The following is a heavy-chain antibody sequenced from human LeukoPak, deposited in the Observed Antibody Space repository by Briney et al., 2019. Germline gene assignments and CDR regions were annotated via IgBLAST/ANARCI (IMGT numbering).Heavy chain of an antibody. D-gene: IGHD4-23*01. Sequence: GGSLRLSCATSGFTFSSYGMHWVRQAPGKGLEWVAVIWSDGSNKYYADSVKGRFTISRDNSKNMLYLQLNSLRAEDTAVYYCAKSTVAFYYFDNWGQGTRVIVSS. CDR1: GFTFSSYG. J-gene: IGHJ4*02. CDR3: AKSTVAFYYFDN. CDR2: IWSDGSNK. V-gene: IGHV3-33*06.